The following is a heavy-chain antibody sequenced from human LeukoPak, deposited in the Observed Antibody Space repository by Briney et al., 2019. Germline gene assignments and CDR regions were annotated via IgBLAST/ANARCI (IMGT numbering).Heavy chain of an antibody. CDR2: IIPIFGTA. Sequence: SVKVSCKASGGTFSSYAITWVRQAHGQGLEWMGRIIPIFGTANYAQKFQGRVTITTDESTSTAYMELSSLRSEDTAVYYCARRGYCSSTSCYPDYWGQGTVVTVSS. CDR3: ARRGYCSSTSCYPDY. D-gene: IGHD2-2*01. J-gene: IGHJ4*02. V-gene: IGHV1-69*05. CDR1: GGTFSSYA.